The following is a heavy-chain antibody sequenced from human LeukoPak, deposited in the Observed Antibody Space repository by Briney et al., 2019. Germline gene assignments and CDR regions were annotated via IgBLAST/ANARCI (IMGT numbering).Heavy chain of an antibody. CDR3: ARVHGGDCFDY. J-gene: IGHJ4*02. Sequence: PSETLSLTCTVSGGSISSSSYYWGWIRQPPGKGLEWIGYIYYSGSTNYNPSLKSRVTISVDTSKNQFSLKLSSVTAADTAVYYCARVHGGDCFDYWGQGTLVTVSS. CDR1: GGSISSSSYY. V-gene: IGHV4-61*05. CDR2: IYYSGST. D-gene: IGHD2-21*01.